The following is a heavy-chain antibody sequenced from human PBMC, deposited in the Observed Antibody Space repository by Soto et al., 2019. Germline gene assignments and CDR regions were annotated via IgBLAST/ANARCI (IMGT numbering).Heavy chain of an antibody. D-gene: IGHD3-10*01. CDR2: INPNSGGT. J-gene: IGHJ5*01. CDR1: GCTFTGYY. Sequence: ASVKVSCKASGCTFTGYYIHWVRQAPGQGLEWMGWINPNSGGTNYAQKFQGWVTMTRDTSISTAYMELSRLRSDDTAGYYCARGAQGVRALIISGGWFDPWGQGTLVTVSS. CDR3: ARGAQGVRALIISGGWFDP. V-gene: IGHV1-2*04.